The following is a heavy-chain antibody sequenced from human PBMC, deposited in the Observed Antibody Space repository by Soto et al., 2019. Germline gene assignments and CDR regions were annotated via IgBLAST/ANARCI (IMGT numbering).Heavy chain of an antibody. CDR2: LYGHGDT. CDR1: GFTFSNDW. Sequence: GGSLRLSCVASGFTFSNDWMSWVRQAPGKGLEWVSVLYGHGDTYYADSVKGRFTISRDNSKNTVYLQMNSLRVEDTAVYYCAGYGGNCVWGHGTQVTVSS. CDR3: AGYGGNCV. V-gene: IGHV3-53*01. D-gene: IGHD4-17*01. J-gene: IGHJ4*01.